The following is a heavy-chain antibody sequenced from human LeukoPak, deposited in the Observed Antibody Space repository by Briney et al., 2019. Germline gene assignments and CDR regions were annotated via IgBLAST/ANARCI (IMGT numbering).Heavy chain of an antibody. CDR2: VSGYNGNT. CDR3: AKDIHPGLDSGASCCFDY. J-gene: IGHJ4*02. D-gene: IGHD3-22*01. CDR1: GYTVSRHG. Sequence: ASVKVSCKTSGYTVSRHGITWVRQAPGQGLEWMGWVSGYNGNTNYAQSVQGRVTMTTDTATNTAYMELRSLRSDDTAVYYCAKDIHPGLDSGASCCFDYWGQGTPVTVSS. V-gene: IGHV1-18*01.